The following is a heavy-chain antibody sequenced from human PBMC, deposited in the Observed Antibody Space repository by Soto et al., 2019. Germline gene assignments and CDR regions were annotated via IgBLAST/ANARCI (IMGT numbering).Heavy chain of an antibody. Sequence: VASVKVSCKASGGTFSSYAISWVRQAPGQGLEWMGGIIPIFGTANYAQKFQGRVTITADESTSTAYMELSSLRSEDTAVYYCASFAGRIEYYYDSSGPQDDAFDIWGQGTMVTVSS. J-gene: IGHJ3*02. D-gene: IGHD3-22*01. CDR3: ASFAGRIEYYYDSSGPQDDAFDI. V-gene: IGHV1-69*13. CDR2: IIPIFGTA. CDR1: GGTFSSYA.